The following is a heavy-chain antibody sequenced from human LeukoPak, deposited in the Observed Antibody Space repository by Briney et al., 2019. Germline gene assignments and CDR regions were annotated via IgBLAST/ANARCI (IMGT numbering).Heavy chain of an antibody. V-gene: IGHV4-59*01. Sequence: SETLSLTCTVSGGSISRFYWNWIRQPPGKGLEWVGNLLYRGSTNYNPSLKSRVTISVDLSKNQFSLKLSSVTAADTAVYYCARGGDEGFDYWGQGTLVTVSS. J-gene: IGHJ4*02. CDR2: LLYRGST. CDR1: GGSISRFY. D-gene: IGHD5-24*01. CDR3: ARGGDEGFDY.